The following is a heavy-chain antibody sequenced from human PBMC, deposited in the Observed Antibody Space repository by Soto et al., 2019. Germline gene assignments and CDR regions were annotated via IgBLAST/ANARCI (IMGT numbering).Heavy chain of an antibody. CDR3: AKTTYGSGTTYYFDY. V-gene: IGHV3-23*01. CDR2: ITIDGGST. J-gene: IGHJ4*01. Sequence: GGSLRLSCAASGFLFRSYAMSWVRQAPGKGLEWVSSITIDGGSTYYVDSVKGRFTISRDNFKNTLYLQMNSLRDEDTAVYFCAKTTYGSGTTYYFDYWGQGTLVTVSS. D-gene: IGHD3-10*01. CDR1: GFLFRSYA.